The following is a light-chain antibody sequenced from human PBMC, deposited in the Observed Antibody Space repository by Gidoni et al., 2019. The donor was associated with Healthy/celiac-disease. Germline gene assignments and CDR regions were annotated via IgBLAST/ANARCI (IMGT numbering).Light chain of an antibody. CDR3: QQCGSSPLT. J-gene: IGKJ4*01. V-gene: IGKV3-20*01. CDR2: GAS. Sequence: PGTLSLSPGERANLSCSASQSVSSSYLAWYQKKPGQAHRILIYGASSRASGIPDRFSGSGSGTDFTLTISRLEPEDFAVYYCQQCGSSPLTFGGGTKVEIK. CDR1: QSVSSSY.